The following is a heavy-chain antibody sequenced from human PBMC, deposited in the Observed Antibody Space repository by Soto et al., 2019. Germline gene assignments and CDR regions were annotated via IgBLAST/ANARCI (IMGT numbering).Heavy chain of an antibody. J-gene: IGHJ2*01. CDR1: GGTFSSYT. D-gene: IGHD6-19*01. CDR2: IIPILGIA. V-gene: IGHV1-69*02. CDR3: ASDGIAVAGTNWYFDL. Sequence: QVQLVQSGAEVKKPGSSVKVSCKASGGTFSSYTISWVRQAPGQGLEWMGRIIPILGIANYAQKFQGRVTITADKSTSTAYMELSSLRSEDTAVYYCASDGIAVAGTNWYFDLWGRGTLVTVSS.